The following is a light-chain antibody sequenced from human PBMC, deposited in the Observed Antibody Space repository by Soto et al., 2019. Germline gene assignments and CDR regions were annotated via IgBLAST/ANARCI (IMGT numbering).Light chain of an antibody. CDR2: AAS. Sequence: EIVLTQSPGTLSVSPGERATLSCRASQRVDYNYVAWYQQKPGQAPRLLIYAASSRATGIPDRFSGSGSGTDSTLTISRLEPEDFALYYCQQYGTSPTFGGGTKVEIK. CDR3: QQYGTSPT. CDR1: QRVDYNY. J-gene: IGKJ4*01. V-gene: IGKV3-20*01.